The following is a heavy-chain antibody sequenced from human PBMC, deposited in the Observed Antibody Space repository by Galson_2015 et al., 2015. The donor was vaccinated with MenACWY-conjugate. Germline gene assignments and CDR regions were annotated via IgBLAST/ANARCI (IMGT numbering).Heavy chain of an antibody. CDR1: GFTFSSYA. CDR2: ISGSGGST. D-gene: IGHD6-13*01. Sequence: SLRLSCAASGFTFSSYAMSWVRQAPGKGLEWVSAISGSGGSTYYADSVKGRFTISRDNSKNTLYLQMNSLRAEDTAVYYCAKDRVGALAAAVRFDPWGQGTLVTVSS. J-gene: IGHJ5*02. V-gene: IGHV3-23*01. CDR3: AKDRVGALAAAVRFDP.